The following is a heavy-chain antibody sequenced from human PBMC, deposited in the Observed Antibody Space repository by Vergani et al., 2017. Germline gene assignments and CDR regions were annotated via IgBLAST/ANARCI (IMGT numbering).Heavy chain of an antibody. CDR1: GFTSSYYG. CDR3: ATKSCGTPGCQIGYFRE. CDR2: ISDDGTQK. Sequence: QVHLVESGGGVVQPGRSLRLSCVVSGFTSSYYGMHWVRQAPGKGLEWVAMISDDGTQKYYADSVKGRFTISRDNSKRTLYLQMNSLRTEDTAVYYCATKSCGTPGCQIGYFREWGQGTLVTVSS. D-gene: IGHD1-1*01. V-gene: IGHV3-30*03. J-gene: IGHJ1*01.